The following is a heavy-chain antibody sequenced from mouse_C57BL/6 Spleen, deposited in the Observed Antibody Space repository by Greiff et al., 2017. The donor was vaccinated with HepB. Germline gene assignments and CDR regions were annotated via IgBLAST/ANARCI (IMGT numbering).Heavy chain of an antibody. CDR3: ARLRLPYFDY. J-gene: IGHJ2*01. Sequence: EVQRVESGGGLVKPGGSLKLSCAASGFTFSSYTMSWVRQTPEKRLEWVATISGGGGNTYYPDSVKGRFTISRDNAKNTLYLQMSSLRSEDTALYYCARLRLPYFDYWGQGTTLTVSS. CDR2: ISGGGGNT. CDR1: GFTFSSYT. V-gene: IGHV5-9*01. D-gene: IGHD2-2*01.